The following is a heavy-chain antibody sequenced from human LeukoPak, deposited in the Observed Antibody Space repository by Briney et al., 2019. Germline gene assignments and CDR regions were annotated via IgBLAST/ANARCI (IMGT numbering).Heavy chain of an antibody. D-gene: IGHD6-19*01. V-gene: IGHV3-53*04. CDR1: GFTVSHNY. CDR2: IYSGGSM. CDR3: ARSSSAWYYYFDS. Sequence: GGSLRLSCAASGFTVSHNYMSWVRQAPGKRLEWVSIIYSGGSMSYADSVKGRFTISRHISKNKLFLQMNSLRPEDTAVYYCARSSSAWYYYFDSWGQGTLVTVSS. J-gene: IGHJ4*02.